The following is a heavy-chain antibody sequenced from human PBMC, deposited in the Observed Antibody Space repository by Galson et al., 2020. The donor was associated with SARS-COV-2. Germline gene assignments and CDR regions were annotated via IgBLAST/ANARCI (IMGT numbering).Heavy chain of an antibody. V-gene: IGHV4-39*07. J-gene: IGHJ4*02. CDR1: GAPLSSGTYL. Sequence: SETLSLTCTVSGAPLSSGTYLWAWIRQTPGKGLEWIGSHSYNPSLRSPVIKYLNASANEVSLILRSVTAADTAIYDCARRAQYDSTLTWGRGTLVFFSS. CDR3: ARRAQYDSTLT. D-gene: IGHD3-10*01. CDR2: H.